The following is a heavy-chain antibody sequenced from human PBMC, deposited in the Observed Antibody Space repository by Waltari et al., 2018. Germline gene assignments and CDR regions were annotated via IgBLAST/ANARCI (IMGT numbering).Heavy chain of an antibody. CDR2: SNPNSGGT. J-gene: IGHJ4*02. D-gene: IGHD6-13*01. CDR3: ARDPDIAAAGTRDY. CDR1: GYTFTGYY. V-gene: IGHV1-2*06. Sequence: QVQLVQSGAEVKKPGASVKVSCKASGYTFTGYYMHWVRQAPGQGLEWMGRSNPNSGGTNYAQKVQGRVTMTRDTSISTAYMELSRLRSDDTAVYYCARDPDIAAAGTRDYWGQGTLVTVSS.